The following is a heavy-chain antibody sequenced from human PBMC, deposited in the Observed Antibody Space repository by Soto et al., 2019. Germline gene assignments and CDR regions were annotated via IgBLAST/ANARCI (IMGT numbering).Heavy chain of an antibody. CDR2: IYSGGST. D-gene: IGHD4-17*01. J-gene: IGHJ3*02. CDR1: GFTVSSNY. Sequence: EVQLVESGGGLVQPGGSLRLSCAASGFTVSSNYMSWVRQAPGKGLEWVSVIYSGGSTYYADSVKGRFTISRDNSKNTLYLQMNSLRAEDTAVYYCARSIMTTVTTLDAFDIWGQGTMVTVSS. CDR3: ARSIMTTVTTLDAFDI. V-gene: IGHV3-66*01.